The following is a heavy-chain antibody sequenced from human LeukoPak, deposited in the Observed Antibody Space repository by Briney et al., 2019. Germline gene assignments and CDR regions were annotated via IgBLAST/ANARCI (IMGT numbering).Heavy chain of an antibody. Sequence: GGSLRLSCAASGFTFSNAWMTWVRQSPGKGLEWVGRIKSKSDGGTTDYGAPVKGRFTISRDDSKNTLYLQMNSLKTEDTAVYYCITRLAGFTGPFYWGQGTLVTVSS. CDR2: IKSKSDGGTT. CDR1: GFTFSNAW. J-gene: IGHJ4*02. V-gene: IGHV3-15*01. D-gene: IGHD1-14*01. CDR3: ITRLAGFTGPFY.